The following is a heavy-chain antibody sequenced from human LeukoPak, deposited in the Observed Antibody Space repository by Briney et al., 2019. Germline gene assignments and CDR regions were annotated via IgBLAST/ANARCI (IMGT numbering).Heavy chain of an antibody. CDR3: ARDPIVVVPAAIQGYYGMDV. CDR1: GFIFSDYS. Sequence: PGGSLRLSCAASGFIFSDYSMGWVRQAPGKGLEWVSSITTSRDQYHADSVKGRFTVSRDNAKSSVYLQMDSLRADDTAVYYCARDPIVVVPAAIQGYYGMDVWGQGTTVTVSS. D-gene: IGHD2-2*02. V-gene: IGHV3-21*06. CDR2: ITTSRDQ. J-gene: IGHJ6*02.